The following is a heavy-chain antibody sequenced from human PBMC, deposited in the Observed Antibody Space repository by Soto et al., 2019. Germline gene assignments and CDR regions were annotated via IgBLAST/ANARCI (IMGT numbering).Heavy chain of an antibody. CDR3: ARYSGSYWHYLDF. CDR2: IYPGDSDT. V-gene: IGHV5-51*03. J-gene: IGHJ4*02. CDR1: GYSFASHW. D-gene: IGHD1-26*01. Sequence: GESLKIACXGSGYSFASHWVAWVRQMPEKGLEWIGTIYPGDSDTKYSSAFRGHVTISADTSVSTAYLQWRNLEATDSAIYYCARYSGSYWHYLDFWGQGTLVTVS.